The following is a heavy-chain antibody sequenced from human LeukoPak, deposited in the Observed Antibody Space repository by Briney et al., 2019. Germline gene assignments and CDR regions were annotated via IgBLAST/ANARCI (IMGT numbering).Heavy chain of an antibody. D-gene: IGHD6-13*01. J-gene: IGHJ4*02. Sequence: SEXLSLTCTVSGGSITSSNYYWGWIRQPPGKGLEWIGSFYYSGSTNYNPSLKSRVTISVDTSKNQFSLKLSSVTAADTAVYYCAREGRGAAAGMDYWGQGTLVTVSS. CDR2: FYYSGST. CDR1: GGSITSSNYY. CDR3: AREGRGAAAGMDY. V-gene: IGHV4-39*07.